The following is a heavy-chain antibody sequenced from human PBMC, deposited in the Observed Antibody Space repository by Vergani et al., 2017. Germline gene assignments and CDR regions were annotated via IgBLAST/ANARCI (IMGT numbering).Heavy chain of an antibody. Sequence: EVQLVESGGGLVQPGGSLRLSCAASGFTFDDYAMYWIRQSQGKGLEWVSLINWDGETTYYAESVEGRFIISRDNAKESLYLQMNSLRVEDTALYYCAKSDNWNDVDSWGQGTLVTVSS. CDR1: GFTFDDYA. CDR2: INWDGETT. V-gene: IGHV3-43D*04. D-gene: IGHD1-20*01. CDR3: AKSDNWNDVDS. J-gene: IGHJ4*02.